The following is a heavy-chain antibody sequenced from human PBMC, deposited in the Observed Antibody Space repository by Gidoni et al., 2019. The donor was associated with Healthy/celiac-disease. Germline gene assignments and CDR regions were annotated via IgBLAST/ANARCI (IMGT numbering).Heavy chain of an antibody. CDR2: ISSNGGST. V-gene: IGHV3-64D*06. CDR3: VKDLMVYAQPGGYFDY. Sequence: EVQLVESGGGLVQPGGSLRLSCSASGFTFSSYAMHWVRQAPGKGLEYVSAISSNGGSTYYADSVKGRFTISRDNSKNTLYLQMSSLRAEDTAVYYCVKDLMVYAQPGGYFDYWGQGTLVTVSS. J-gene: IGHJ4*02. D-gene: IGHD2-8*02. CDR1: GFTFSSYA.